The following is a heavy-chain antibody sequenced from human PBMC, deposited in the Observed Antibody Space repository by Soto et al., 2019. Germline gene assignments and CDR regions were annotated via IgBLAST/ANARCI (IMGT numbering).Heavy chain of an antibody. CDR1: GYTFTSQN. J-gene: IGHJ4*02. V-gene: IGHV1-46*03. D-gene: IGHD1-26*01. CDR3: ISTLGARFDY. CDR2: INPSIGTT. Sequence: QVQLVQSGAEVKKPGASVKVSCKASGYTFTSQNMQWVRQAPGQGLEWMGVINPSIGTTTYAQKFQGRVTMTSDTSTSSVYMEVSSLRSEDTAVYYCISTLGARFDYWGQGTLVTVSS.